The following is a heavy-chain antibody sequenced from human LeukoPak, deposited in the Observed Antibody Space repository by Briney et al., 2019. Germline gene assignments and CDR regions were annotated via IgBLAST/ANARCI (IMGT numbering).Heavy chain of an antibody. CDR3: ARRSYYYDSSGYYYSAFGI. CDR1: GGSFSGYY. J-gene: IGHJ3*02. V-gene: IGHV4-34*01. Sequence: ASETLSLTCAVYGGSFSGYYWSWIRQPPGKGLEWIGEINHSGGTNYNPSLKSRVTISVDTSKNQFSLKLSSVTAADTAVYYCARRSYYYDSSGYYYSAFGIWGQGTMVTVSS. D-gene: IGHD3-22*01. CDR2: INHSGGT.